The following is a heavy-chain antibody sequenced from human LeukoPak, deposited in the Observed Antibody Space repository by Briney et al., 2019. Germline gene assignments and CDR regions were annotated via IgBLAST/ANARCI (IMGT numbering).Heavy chain of an antibody. Sequence: PSETLSLTCAVSGYSISSGYYWGWIRQPPGKGLEWNGSIYHSGSTYYNPSLKSRVTISVDTSKNQFSLKLSSVTAADTAVYYCARPVVPAADFDAFDIWGQGTMVTVSS. D-gene: IGHD2-2*01. CDR2: IYHSGST. V-gene: IGHV4-38-2*01. CDR1: GYSISSGYY. J-gene: IGHJ3*02. CDR3: ARPVVPAADFDAFDI.